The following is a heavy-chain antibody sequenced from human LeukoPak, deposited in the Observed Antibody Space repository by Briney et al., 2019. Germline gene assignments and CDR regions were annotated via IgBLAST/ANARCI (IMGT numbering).Heavy chain of an antibody. D-gene: IGHD6-13*01. CDR1: GGTFSSYA. CDR2: IIPIFGTA. Sequence: SVKVSCKASGGTFSSYAISWVRQAPGQGLEWMGGIIPIFGTANYAQKFQGRVTITTDESTSTAYMELSSLRSEDTAVYYCARIEAAGDRGDYWGQGTLVTVSS. J-gene: IGHJ4*01. V-gene: IGHV1-69*05. CDR3: ARIEAAGDRGDY.